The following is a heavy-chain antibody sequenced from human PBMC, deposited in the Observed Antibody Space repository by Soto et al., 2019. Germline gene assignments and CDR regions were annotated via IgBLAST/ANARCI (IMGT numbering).Heavy chain of an antibody. CDR2: ISSSSSTI. V-gene: IGHV3-48*02. CDR3: ARGGLRFLEWLSYFDY. J-gene: IGHJ4*02. Sequence: GGSLRLSCAASGFTFSSYSMNWVRQAPGKGLEWVSYISSSSSTIYYADSVKGRFTISRDNAKNSLYLQMNSLRDEDTAVYYCARGGLRFLEWLSYFDYWGQGTLVTVSS. CDR1: GFTFSSYS. D-gene: IGHD3-3*01.